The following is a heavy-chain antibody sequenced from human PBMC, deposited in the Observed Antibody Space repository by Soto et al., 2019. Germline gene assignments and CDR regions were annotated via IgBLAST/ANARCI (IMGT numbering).Heavy chain of an antibody. CDR3: ARAVEVVVAAEAYYYMDV. V-gene: IGHV3-64*01. D-gene: IGHD2-15*01. J-gene: IGHJ6*03. CDR2: ISSNGGST. Sequence: EGSLRLSCAASGFTFSSYAMHWVRQAPGKGLEYVSAISSNGGSTYYANSVKGRFTISRDNSKNTLYLQMGSLRAEDMAVYYCARAVEVVVAAEAYYYMDVWGKGTTVTVSS. CDR1: GFTFSSYA.